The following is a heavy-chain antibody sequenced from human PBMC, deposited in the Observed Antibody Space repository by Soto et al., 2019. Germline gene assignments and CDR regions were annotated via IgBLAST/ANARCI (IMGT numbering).Heavy chain of an antibody. CDR2: ISSSSKDK. D-gene: IGHD3-16*01. CDR1: GFTPNTKT. V-gene: IGHV3-21*01. J-gene: IGHJ6*02. Sequence: EGSLRVSCAASGFTPNTKTINWVRQAPGKGLEWVASISSSSKDKFYADSVKARFNISRDNAKTAGDLQMSSLGAGDTALYYCARGSWGGDGIDVWPPCAAVTVS. CDR3: ARGSWGGDGIDV.